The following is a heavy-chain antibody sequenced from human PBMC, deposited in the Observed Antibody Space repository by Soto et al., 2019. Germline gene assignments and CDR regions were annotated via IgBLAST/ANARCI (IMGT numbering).Heavy chain of an antibody. D-gene: IGHD3-3*01. CDR1: GFTFSSYA. J-gene: IGHJ6*02. CDR3: AKDSGYDFWGGYYTGEDYYYGMDV. V-gene: IGHV3-23*01. CDR2: ISGSGGST. Sequence: GGSLRLSCAASGFTFSSYAMSWVRQAPGKGLEWVSAISGSGGSTYYADSVKGRFTISRDNSKNTLYLQMNSLRAEDTAVYYCAKDSGYDFWGGYYTGEDYYYGMDVWGQGTTVTVSS.